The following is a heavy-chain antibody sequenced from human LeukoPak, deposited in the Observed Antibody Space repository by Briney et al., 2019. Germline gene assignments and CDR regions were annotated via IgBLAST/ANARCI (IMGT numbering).Heavy chain of an antibody. CDR1: GFTFSAYG. J-gene: IGHJ6*03. CDR2: IRYDGTNQ. D-gene: IGHD2-2*01. V-gene: IGHV3-30*02. Sequence: GGSLRLSCAASGFTFSAYGMHWVRQAPGKGLEWVAFIRYDGTNQDYADSVKGRFTVSRDNSKNTVNLQMNSLRAEDTAVYYCALQYCSSTSCYREYYYYMDVWGKGTTVTVSS. CDR3: ALQYCSSTSCYREYYYYMDV.